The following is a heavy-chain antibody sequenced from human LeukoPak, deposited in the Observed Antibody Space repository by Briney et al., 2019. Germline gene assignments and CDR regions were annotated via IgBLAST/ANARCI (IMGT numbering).Heavy chain of an antibody. CDR3: ARGPCSSANCYWSLDH. D-gene: IGHD2-2*01. CDR2: INHSGST. CDR1: GGSFSGYY. Sequence: PSETLSLTCAVYGGSFSGYYWSWIRQPPGKGLEWIGEINHSGSTNYNPSLKSRVTISVDTSKNQFSLKLSSVTAADTAVYYCARGPCSSANCYWSLDHWGQGTLVTVSS. J-gene: IGHJ5*02. V-gene: IGHV4-34*01.